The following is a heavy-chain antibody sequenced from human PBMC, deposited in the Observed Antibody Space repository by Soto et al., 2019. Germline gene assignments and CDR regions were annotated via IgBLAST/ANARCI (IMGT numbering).Heavy chain of an antibody. Sequence: GGSLRLSCAASGFTFSSYSMNWVRQAPGKGLEWVSSISSSSSYIYYADSVKGRFTISRDNAKNSLYLQMNSLRAEDTAVYYCARAHIVVVPAAMSYFDYWGQGTLVTVSS. D-gene: IGHD2-2*01. CDR2: ISSSSSYI. CDR3: ARAHIVVVPAAMSYFDY. J-gene: IGHJ4*02. CDR1: GFTFSSYS. V-gene: IGHV3-21*01.